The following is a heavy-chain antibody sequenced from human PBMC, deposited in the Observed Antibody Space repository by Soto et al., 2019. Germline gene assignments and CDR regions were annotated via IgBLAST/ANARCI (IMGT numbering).Heavy chain of an antibody. CDR1: GFTFSSYA. Sequence: EVQLLESGGGLVQPGGSLRLSCAASGFTFSSYAMSWVRQAPGKGLEWVSAISGSGGSTYYADSVKGRFTISRDTSKNTMYLQMNSLRAEDRAVYYCGKLIGPRGYIYGPDFDYWGQGTLVTVSS. V-gene: IGHV3-23*01. J-gene: IGHJ4*02. CDR3: GKLIGPRGYIYGPDFDY. D-gene: IGHD5-18*01. CDR2: ISGSGGST.